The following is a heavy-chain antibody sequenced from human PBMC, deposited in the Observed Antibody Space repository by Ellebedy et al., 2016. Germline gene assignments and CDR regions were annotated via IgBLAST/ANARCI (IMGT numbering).Heavy chain of an antibody. CDR1: GSKFDEYA. J-gene: IGHJ4*02. V-gene: IGHV3-9*01. CDR3: ARDPDSANKIDY. D-gene: IGHD4/OR15-4a*01. Sequence: SLKISXGASGSKFDEYATHWIRQAPGKGLEWVSGIYGNNAKIGYADSVKGRFTISRDNVKNSLSLQMNSLRVEDTAVYYCARDPDSANKIDYWGQGTLVTVSS. CDR2: IYGNNAKI.